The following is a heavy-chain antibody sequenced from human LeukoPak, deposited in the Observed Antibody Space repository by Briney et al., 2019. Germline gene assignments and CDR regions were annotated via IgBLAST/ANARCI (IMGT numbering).Heavy chain of an antibody. V-gene: IGHV3-23*01. J-gene: IGHJ6*04. CDR1: GFTFSSYA. CDR2: ISGSGGST. D-gene: IGHD3-10*01. CDR3: AGSGRNLYYYYYGMDV. Sequence: GGSLRLSCAASGFTFSSYAMSWVRQAPGKGLEWVSAISGSGGSTYYADSVKGRFTISRDNSKNTLYLQMNSLRAEYTAVYYCAGSGRNLYYYYYGMDVWGKGTTVTVSS.